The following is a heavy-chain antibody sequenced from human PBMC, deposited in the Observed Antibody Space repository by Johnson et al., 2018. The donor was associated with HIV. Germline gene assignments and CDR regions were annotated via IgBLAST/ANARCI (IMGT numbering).Heavy chain of an antibody. CDR3: ARDRFGYYDSSGYYYQNAFDI. CDR2: IRSKAYGGTT. CDR1: GFTFGDYA. D-gene: IGHD3-22*01. Sequence: VQLVESGGGLVQPGRSLRLSCTASGFTFGDYAMSWVRQAPGKGLEWVGFIRSKAYGGTTEYAASVKGRFTISRDDSKSIAYLQMNSLRAEDTAVYYCARDRFGYYDSSGYYYQNAFDIWGQGTMVTVSS. V-gene: IGHV3-49*04. J-gene: IGHJ3*02.